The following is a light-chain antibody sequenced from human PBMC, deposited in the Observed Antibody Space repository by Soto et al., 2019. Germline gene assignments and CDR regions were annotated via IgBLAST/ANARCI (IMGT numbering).Light chain of an antibody. J-gene: IGLJ3*02. CDR3: VLYMGSGISV. Sequence: HTVVTQEPSFSVSPGGTVTLTCGLSSGSVSTSYFPSWYQQTPGQAPRTLIYSTNTRSSGVPDRFSGSILGNTAALTITGAQADDESDYYCVLYMGSGISVFGGGTKLTVL. CDR1: SGSVSTSYF. CDR2: STN. V-gene: IGLV8-61*01.